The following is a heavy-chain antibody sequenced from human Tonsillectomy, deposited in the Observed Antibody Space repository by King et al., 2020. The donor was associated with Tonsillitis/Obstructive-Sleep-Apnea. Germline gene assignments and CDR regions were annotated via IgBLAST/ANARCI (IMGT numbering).Heavy chain of an antibody. CDR1: GDSISSGDW. Sequence: VPLQESGPGLVKPSGTLSLTCAVSGDSISSGDWWSWVRQPPGKGLEWIGEIYHSGHTNYNPSLKSRVTISVDKSKNQFSLNLSSVTAADTAVYYCASRGGRSGYYSFDSWGQGTLVTASS. V-gene: IGHV4-4*02. CDR2: IYHSGHT. CDR3: ASRGGRSGYYSFDS. J-gene: IGHJ4*02. D-gene: IGHD3-3*01.